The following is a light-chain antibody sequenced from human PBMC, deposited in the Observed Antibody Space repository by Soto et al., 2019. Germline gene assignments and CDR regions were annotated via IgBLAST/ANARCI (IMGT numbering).Light chain of an antibody. J-gene: IGLJ1*01. CDR1: SSNVGAYNY. V-gene: IGLV2-14*03. Sequence: QSVLPQPASVSSSPGQSITISCTRTSSNVGAYNYVCWYQQHPGKAPKLMIYDVTNRPSGVSSRFSGSKSRNTASLTISGLQAEDEADYYCNSYTGSSSPYVFGTGTKVTVL. CDR2: DVT. CDR3: NSYTGSSSPYV.